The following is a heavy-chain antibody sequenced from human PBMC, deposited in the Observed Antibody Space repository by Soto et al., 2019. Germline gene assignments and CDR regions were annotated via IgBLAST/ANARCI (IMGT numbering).Heavy chain of an antibody. V-gene: IGHV3-21*01. D-gene: IGHD5-12*01. Sequence: GGSLRLSCAASGFTFSSYSMNWVRQAPGKGLEWVSSISSSSSYIYYADSVKGRFTISRDNAKNSLYLQMNSLRAEDTAVYYCARENSGYDKFDYWGQGTLVTVSS. J-gene: IGHJ4*02. CDR1: GFTFSSYS. CDR3: ARENSGYDKFDY. CDR2: ISSSSSYI.